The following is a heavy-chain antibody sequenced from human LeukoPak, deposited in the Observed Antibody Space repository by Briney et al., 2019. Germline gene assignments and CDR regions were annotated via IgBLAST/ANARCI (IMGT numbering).Heavy chain of an antibody. Sequence: PGGSLRLSCAASGFTFSTYWMSWVRQAPGKGLEWVANIKQDGSEKYYVDSVKGRFTISRDNAKNSLYLQMNSLRAEDTAVYYCASGGLGQNWFDPWGQGTLVTVSS. J-gene: IGHJ5*02. CDR3: ASGGLGQNWFDP. D-gene: IGHD3-10*01. V-gene: IGHV3-7*01. CDR2: IKQDGSEK. CDR1: GFTFSTYW.